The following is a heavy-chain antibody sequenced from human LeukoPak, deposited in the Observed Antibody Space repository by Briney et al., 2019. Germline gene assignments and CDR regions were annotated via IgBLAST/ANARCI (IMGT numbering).Heavy chain of an antibody. J-gene: IGHJ4*02. V-gene: IGHV3-23*01. D-gene: IGHD3-22*01. Sequence: GGSLRLSCAASGFTFSSYAMSWVRQAPGKGLEWVSAISGSGGSTYYADSVKGRFTISRDNSKNTLYLQMNSLRAEDTAVYYCAKDDLYDSSGYTSGYWGQGTLVTVPS. CDR3: AKDDLYDSSGYTSGY. CDR2: ISGSGGST. CDR1: GFTFSSYA.